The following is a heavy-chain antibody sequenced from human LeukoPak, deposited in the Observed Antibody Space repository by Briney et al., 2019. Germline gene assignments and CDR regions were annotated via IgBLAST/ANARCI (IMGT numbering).Heavy chain of an antibody. CDR3: ARDRIWVGARATNWFDP. CDR1: GYTFTGYY. D-gene: IGHD1-26*01. V-gene: IGHV1-2*02. J-gene: IGHJ5*02. CDR2: INPNSGGT. Sequence: ASVKVSCKASGYTFTGYYMHWVRQAPGQGLEWMGWINPNSGGTNYAQKFQGRVTMTRDTSISTAYMELSRLGSDDTAVYYCARDRIWVGARATNWFDPWGQGTLVTVSS.